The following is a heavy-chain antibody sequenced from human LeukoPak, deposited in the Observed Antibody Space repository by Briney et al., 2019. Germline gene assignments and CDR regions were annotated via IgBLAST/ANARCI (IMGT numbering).Heavy chain of an antibody. J-gene: IGHJ6*03. Sequence: GGSLRLSCVASGFTFNNYGMHWVRQAPGKGLEWVAVIWFGGTSQHYADSVKGRFSISKDNSNETLYLQMNSLRPEDTAVYYCAKDRGADYRMDVWGKGTTVTVSS. CDR2: IWFGGTSQ. CDR3: AKDRGADYRMDV. V-gene: IGHV3-30*02. CDR1: GFTFNNYG. D-gene: IGHD3-16*02.